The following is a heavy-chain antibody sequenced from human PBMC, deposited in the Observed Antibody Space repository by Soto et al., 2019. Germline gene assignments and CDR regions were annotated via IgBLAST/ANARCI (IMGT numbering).Heavy chain of an antibody. CDR3: AREVPAAITWFDP. V-gene: IGHV4-59*01. D-gene: IGHD2-2*02. J-gene: IGHJ5*02. CDR1: GGSFSNDY. Sequence: PSETLSLTCFISGGSFSNDYWTWIRQSPGKGLEWIGYIFHTGITDYNPSVKSRVTISIDTSKNQFSLKLSSVTAADTAVYYCAREVPAAITWFDPWGQGTLVTVSS. CDR2: IFHTGIT.